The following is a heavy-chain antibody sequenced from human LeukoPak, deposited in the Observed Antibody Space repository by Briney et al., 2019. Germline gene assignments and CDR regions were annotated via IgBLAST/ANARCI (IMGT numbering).Heavy chain of an antibody. CDR1: GSTFDDYA. CDR2: FSWNSGSI. J-gene: IGHJ4*02. D-gene: IGHD6-19*01. CDR3: AKDMRSSGWYESTFDY. V-gene: IGHV3-9*01. Sequence: PGGSLRLSCAASGSTFDDYAMHWVRPAPGKGLEWVSGFSWNSGSIGYADSVKGRFTISRDNAKNSLYLQMNSLRAEDTALYYCAKDMRSSGWYESTFDYWGQGTLVTVSS.